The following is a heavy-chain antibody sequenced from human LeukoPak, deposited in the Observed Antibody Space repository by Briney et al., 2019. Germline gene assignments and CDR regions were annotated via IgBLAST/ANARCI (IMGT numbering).Heavy chain of an antibody. CDR1: GFTFSSYW. J-gene: IGHJ4*02. CDR2: INSDGRTK. V-gene: IGHV3-74*01. CDR3: ASLIPFDY. Sequence: GGSLTLSCSASGFTFSSYWMHWVRPAPGKGLVWVSRINSDGRTKSYADSVKGRFTISRDNAKNTLYLQMNSLRAEDTAIYYCASLIPFDYWLQRTLVTVSS.